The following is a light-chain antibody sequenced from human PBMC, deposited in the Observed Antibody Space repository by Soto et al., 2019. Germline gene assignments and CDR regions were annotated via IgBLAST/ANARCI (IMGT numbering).Light chain of an antibody. CDR3: SSYTSSSTVV. Sequence: SALTQHASVSGSPGQSINISCTGTSSDVGGYNDVSWYQQHPGKAPKLMIYEVSNRPSGVSNRFSGSKSGNTASLTISGLQAEDEADYYCSSYTSSSTVVFGGGTKLTVL. J-gene: IGLJ2*01. CDR1: SSDVGGYND. CDR2: EVS. V-gene: IGLV2-14*01.